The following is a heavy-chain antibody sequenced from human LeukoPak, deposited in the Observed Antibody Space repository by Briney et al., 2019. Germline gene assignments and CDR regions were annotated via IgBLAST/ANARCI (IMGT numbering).Heavy chain of an antibody. Sequence: PGGSLRLSCAASGFTYSNCAMNWVRQAPGKGLEWVSGISGSGDSTYYADSVKGRFTISRDNFKNTLYLEMNILRAEDTALYYCANGDYDYVWGTLRKWGQGTLVAVSS. CDR2: ISGSGDST. V-gene: IGHV3-23*01. CDR3: ANGDYDYVWGTLRK. D-gene: IGHD3-16*01. CDR1: GFTYSNCA. J-gene: IGHJ4*02.